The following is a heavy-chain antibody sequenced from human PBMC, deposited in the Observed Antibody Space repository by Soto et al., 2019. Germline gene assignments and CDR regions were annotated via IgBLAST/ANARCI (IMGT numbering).Heavy chain of an antibody. CDR3: ARYLGAAGTKPDY. J-gene: IGHJ4*02. Sequence: QVQLVESGGGVVQPGRSLRLSCAASGFTFSSYGMHCVRQDPGKGLEWGAVIWYDGSKKYNADSVKGRFTISRDNSKNTLYLKMNSLRAEDAAVYYCARYLGAAGTKPDYWGQGTLVTVSS. D-gene: IGHD6-13*01. CDR1: GFTFSSYG. V-gene: IGHV3-33*01. CDR2: IWYDGSKK.